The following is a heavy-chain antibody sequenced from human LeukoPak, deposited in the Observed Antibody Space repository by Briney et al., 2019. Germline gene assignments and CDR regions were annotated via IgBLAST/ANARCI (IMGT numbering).Heavy chain of an antibody. V-gene: IGHV3-33*08. D-gene: IGHD4-17*01. CDR2: IWYDGSNK. CDR1: GFTFSDYY. Sequence: GGSLRLSCAASGFTFSDYYMSWVRQAPGKGLEWVAVIWYDGSNKYYADSVKGRFTISRDNSKNTLYLQMNSLRAEDTAVYYCARDPTVTTSYYFDYWGQGTLVTVSS. J-gene: IGHJ4*02. CDR3: ARDPTVTTSYYFDY.